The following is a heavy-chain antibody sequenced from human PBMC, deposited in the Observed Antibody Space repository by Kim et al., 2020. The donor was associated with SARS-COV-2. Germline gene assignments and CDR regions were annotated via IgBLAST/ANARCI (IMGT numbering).Heavy chain of an antibody. Sequence: GGSLRLSCAASGFTFSNYEMNWVRQAPMKGLEWVSYISTSSSTIYYADSVKGRFTISRDNAKNSLYLQMNSLRAEDTALYYCARGVPGWSRFDSWGRGTLVTVSS. V-gene: IGHV3-48*03. D-gene: IGHD6-19*01. CDR2: ISTSSSTI. J-gene: IGHJ4*02. CDR1: GFTFSNYE. CDR3: ARGVPGWSRFDS.